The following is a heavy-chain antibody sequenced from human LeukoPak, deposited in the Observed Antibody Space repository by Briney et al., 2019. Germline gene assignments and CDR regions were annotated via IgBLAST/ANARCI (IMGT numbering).Heavy chain of an antibody. CDR1: GFTFSSYA. D-gene: IGHD2-2*01. J-gene: IGHJ6*03. CDR2: ISYDGSNK. V-gene: IGHV3-30*01. CDR3: AREGVVVPAAMGDYYYYMDV. Sequence: GGSLRLSCAASGFTFSSYAMHWVRQAPGKGLEWVAVISYDGSNKYYADSVKGRFTISRDNSKNTLYLQMNSLRAEDTAVYYCAREGVVVPAAMGDYYYYMDVWGKGTTVTVSS.